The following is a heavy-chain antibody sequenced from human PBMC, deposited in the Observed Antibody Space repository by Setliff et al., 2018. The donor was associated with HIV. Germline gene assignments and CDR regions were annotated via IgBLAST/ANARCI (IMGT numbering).Heavy chain of an antibody. V-gene: IGHV3-30*04. D-gene: IGHD2-21*02. CDR2: ISYDGNSQ. J-gene: IGHJ4*02. Sequence: GGSLRLSCAASGFTFSYYTMHWIRQTPDNGLEWVAVISYDGNSQYYADSVKGRFTLSSDNCRNTLYLQMNSLRPEDTAVYYCARDQRYCGGDCYSQPFDYWGQGTLVTVSS. CDR3: ARDQRYCGGDCYSQPFDY. CDR1: GFTFSYYT.